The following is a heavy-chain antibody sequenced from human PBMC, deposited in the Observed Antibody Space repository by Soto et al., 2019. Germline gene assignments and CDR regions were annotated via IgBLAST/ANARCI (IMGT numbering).Heavy chain of an antibody. J-gene: IGHJ4*02. D-gene: IGHD3-10*01. Sequence: SETLSLTCTVSGGSISSTSYYWSWIRQPPGKGLEWIGEINHSGSTNYNPSLKSRVTISVDTSKNQFSLKLSSVTAADTAVYYCARRWVYYYGSGSYPTFDYWGQGTLVTVSS. CDR2: INHSGST. V-gene: IGHV4-39*07. CDR3: ARRWVYYYGSGSYPTFDY. CDR1: GGSISSTSYY.